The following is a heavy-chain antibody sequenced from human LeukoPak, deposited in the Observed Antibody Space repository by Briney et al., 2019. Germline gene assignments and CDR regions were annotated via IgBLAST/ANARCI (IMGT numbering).Heavy chain of an antibody. CDR2: ISSSSSYI. CDR1: GFTFSSYN. D-gene: IGHD1-26*01. Sequence: GGSLRLTCAASGFTFSSYNMNWVRQAPGKGLEWVSSISSSSSYIYYADSVKGRFTISRDNAKNSLYLQMNSLRAEDTAVYYCARDRPTVMGSGYYYYMDVWGKGTTVTVSS. V-gene: IGHV3-21*01. J-gene: IGHJ6*03. CDR3: ARDRPTVMGSGYYYYMDV.